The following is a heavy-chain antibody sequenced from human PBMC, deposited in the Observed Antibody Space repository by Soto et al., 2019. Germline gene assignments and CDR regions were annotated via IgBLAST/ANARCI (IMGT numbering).Heavy chain of an antibody. CDR2: IIPIFGTA. Sequence: QVQLVQSGAEVKKPGSSVKVSCKASGGTFSSYAISWVRQAPGQGLEWMGGIIPIFGTANYAQKFQGRVTITADEPTSTAYMELSSLRSEDTAVYYCARSRIPPGIAAAGYFDYWGQGTLVTVSS. J-gene: IGHJ4*02. CDR3: ARSRIPPGIAAAGYFDY. D-gene: IGHD6-13*01. CDR1: GGTFSSYA. V-gene: IGHV1-69*01.